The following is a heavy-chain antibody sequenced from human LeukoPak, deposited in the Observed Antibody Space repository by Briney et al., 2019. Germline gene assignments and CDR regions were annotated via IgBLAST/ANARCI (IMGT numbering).Heavy chain of an antibody. D-gene: IGHD4-17*01. Sequence: SETLSLTCTVSGGSISSSSYYWGWIRQPPGKGLEWLGSIYYSGNTYYNPSLKSRVTISVDTSKNQFSLELNSVTAADTAVYYCARHATVTSFTFAHWGQGTLVTVSS. J-gene: IGHJ4*02. V-gene: IGHV4-39*01. CDR3: ARHATVTSFTFAH. CDR1: GGSISSSSYY. CDR2: IYYSGNT.